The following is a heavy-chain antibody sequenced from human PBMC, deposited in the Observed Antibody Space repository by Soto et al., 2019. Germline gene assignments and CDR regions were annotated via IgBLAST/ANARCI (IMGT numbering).Heavy chain of an antibody. V-gene: IGHV3-21*01. J-gene: IGHJ4*02. CDR1: AFIFSDHS. CDR3: ARDQRYLRQGYSDY. CDR2: IGDTGNFI. D-gene: IGHD4-4*01. Sequence: EVQLVESGGGLVKPGGSLRLSCVGSAFIFSDHSMNWVRQAPGKGLEWVTSIGDTGNFIYYADSVKGRFTISRDNAKNSLFLQMDSLRPEDTAVYYCARDQRYLRQGYSDYWGQGTLVTVSS.